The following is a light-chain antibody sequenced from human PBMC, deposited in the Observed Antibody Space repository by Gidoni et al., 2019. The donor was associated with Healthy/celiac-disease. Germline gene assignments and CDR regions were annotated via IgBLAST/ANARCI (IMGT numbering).Light chain of an antibody. V-gene: IGKV3-20*01. J-gene: IGKJ2*01. CDR1: QSVSSSY. CDR2: GAS. CDR3: QQYGSAYT. Sequence: ELVLTQSPGTLSLSPGERATLSCRASQSVSSSYLAWYKQNPGQGPRLLIYGASSRATGIPDRFSGSGSGTDFTLTISRLEPEDFAVYYCQQYGSAYTFGQGTKLEIK.